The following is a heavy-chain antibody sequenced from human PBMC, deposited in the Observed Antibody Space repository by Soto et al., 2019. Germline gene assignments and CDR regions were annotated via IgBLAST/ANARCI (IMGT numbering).Heavy chain of an antibody. D-gene: IGHD3-22*01. Sequence: EASVKVACTASGGTFSSYAISWVRQAPGQGLEWMGGIIPIFGTANYAQKFQGRVTITADESPSTAYMEMSSLRSEYKAVYYCAREHNYYESRGYYDHPEALDIWGQGTMVTVSS. CDR1: GGTFSSYA. CDR3: AREHNYYESRGYYDHPEALDI. V-gene: IGHV1-69*13. J-gene: IGHJ3*02. CDR2: IIPIFGTA.